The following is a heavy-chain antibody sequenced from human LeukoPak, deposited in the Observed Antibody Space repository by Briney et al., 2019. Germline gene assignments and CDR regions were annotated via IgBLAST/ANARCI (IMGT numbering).Heavy chain of an antibody. J-gene: IGHJ4*02. V-gene: IGHV1-2*02. D-gene: IGHD6-13*01. CDR1: GYTFTGYY. CDR3: ASLSIAAAGSSVVY. Sequence: GASVKVSCKASGYTFTGYYMHWVRQAPGQGLEWMGWINPNSGGTNYAQKFQGRVTMTRDTSISTAYMELSRLRSDDTAVYYCASLSIAAAGSSVVYWGQGTLVTVSS. CDR2: INPNSGGT.